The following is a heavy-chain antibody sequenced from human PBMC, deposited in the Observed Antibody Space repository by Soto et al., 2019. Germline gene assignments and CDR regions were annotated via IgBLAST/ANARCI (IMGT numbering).Heavy chain of an antibody. J-gene: IGHJ6*02. D-gene: IGHD4-17*01. Sequence: EVQLLESGGDLVQPGGSLRLSCAASGFTFSTYAMNWVRQAPGKGLEWVSAISAGGSSTYYAESVRGRFTISRDNSINTLFLQMSSLRTDDTAVYYCAHPRGYGVFDAVDIWGQGTTVTVSS. CDR3: AHPRGYGVFDAVDI. CDR1: GFTFSTYA. CDR2: ISAGGSST. V-gene: IGHV3-23*01.